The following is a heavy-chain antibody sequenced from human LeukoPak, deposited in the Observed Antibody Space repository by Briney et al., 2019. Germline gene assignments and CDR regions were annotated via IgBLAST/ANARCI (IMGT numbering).Heavy chain of an antibody. CDR1: GFTFSDYW. V-gene: IGHV3-7*04. J-gene: IGHJ4*02. CDR3: ARGPDKMSHVDY. D-gene: IGHD5/OR15-5a*01. Sequence: GGSLRLSCAASGFTFSDYWMNWVRQAPGKGLEWVANIKVDGSEKYYEDSVKGRFTISRDNAENTLYLQMHSLRSDDTAVYYCARGPDKMSHVDYWGQGTLVTVSS. CDR2: IKVDGSEK.